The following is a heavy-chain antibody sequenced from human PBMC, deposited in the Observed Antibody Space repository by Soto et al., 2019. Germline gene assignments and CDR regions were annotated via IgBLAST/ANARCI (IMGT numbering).Heavy chain of an antibody. CDR2: FDPEDGET. Sequence: ASVKVSCKVSGYTLTELSMHWVRQAPGKGLEWMGGFDPEDGETIYAQKFQGRVTMTEDTSTDTAYMELSSLRSEDTAVYYCATEIPYGPTGTRTPNWFDPWGQGTLVTVSS. J-gene: IGHJ5*02. D-gene: IGHD4-4*01. V-gene: IGHV1-24*01. CDR3: ATEIPYGPTGTRTPNWFDP. CDR1: GYTLTELS.